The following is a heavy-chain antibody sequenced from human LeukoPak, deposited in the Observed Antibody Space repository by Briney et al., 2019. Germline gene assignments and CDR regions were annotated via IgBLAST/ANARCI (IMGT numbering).Heavy chain of an antibody. J-gene: IGHJ4*02. CDR2: ISGSGGST. Sequence: GGSLRLSCAASGFTFSSYAMSWVRQAPGKGLEWVSAISGSGGSTFYADSVKGRFTISRDNSKNTLYLKMNSLRAEDTAVFYCAKGLQNYYGSGSPPNYFDYWGQGTLVTVSS. CDR3: AKGLQNYYGSGSPPNYFDY. V-gene: IGHV3-23*01. CDR1: GFTFSSYA. D-gene: IGHD3-10*01.